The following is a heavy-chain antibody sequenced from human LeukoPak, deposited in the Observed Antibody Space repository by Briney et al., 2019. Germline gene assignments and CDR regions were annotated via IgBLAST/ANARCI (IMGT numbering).Heavy chain of an antibody. J-gene: IGHJ4*02. CDR3: ASGGYSGYAFDY. CDR1: GGSISSFY. V-gene: IGHV4-59*07. CDR2: IYYSGIT. D-gene: IGHD5-12*01. Sequence: PSDTLSLTCTVSGGSISSFYWSWIRQPPGKGLQWIGYIYYSGITRYNPSLKSRVTISVDTSKNQFSLKLSSVTAADTAVYYCASGGYSGYAFDYWGQGILVTVSS.